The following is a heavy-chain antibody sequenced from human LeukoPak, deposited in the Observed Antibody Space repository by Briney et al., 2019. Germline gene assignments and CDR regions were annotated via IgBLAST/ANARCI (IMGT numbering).Heavy chain of an antibody. CDR1: GGSFSGYY. CDR3: GRGGIAAAASGIDY. D-gene: IGHD6-13*01. J-gene: IGHJ4*02. Sequence: SETLSLTCTMYGGSFSGYYWSWIRQPPGKGLEWIGKINHSGSTNYNPSLKSRVTISVDTSKNQFSLKLSSVTAADTAVYYCGRGGIAAAASGIDYWGQGTLVAVSS. V-gene: IGHV4-34*01. CDR2: INHSGST.